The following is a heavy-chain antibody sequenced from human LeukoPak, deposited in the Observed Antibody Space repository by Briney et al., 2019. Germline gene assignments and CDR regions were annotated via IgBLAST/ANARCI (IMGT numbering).Heavy chain of an antibody. J-gene: IGHJ6*02. V-gene: IGHV4-34*01. CDR1: GGSFSGYY. CDR2: INHSGST. D-gene: IGHD3-10*01. Sequence: PSETLSLTCAVYGGSFSGYYWSWIRQPPGKGLEWIGEINHSGSTNYNPSLKSRVTISVDTSKNQFSLKLTSVTAADTAVYYCARGTHSGSYFNDDWGQGTTVTVSS. CDR3: ARGTHSGSYFNDD.